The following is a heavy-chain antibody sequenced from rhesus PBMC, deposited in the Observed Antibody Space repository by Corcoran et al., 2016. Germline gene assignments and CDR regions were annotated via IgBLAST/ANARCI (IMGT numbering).Heavy chain of an antibody. CDR2: IYGSSGRT. CDR1: GGSISSNY. V-gene: IGHV4-160*01. Sequence: QVQLQESGPGLVKPSETLYLTCAVSGGSISSNYWSWIRQPPGKGLEWIGDIYGSSGRTYYNPSLKSRVTIATDTAKNQVALKLSSVTVADTAVYYCARDRRSWNGEGIWFECWGQGALVTVSS. CDR3: ARDRRSWNGEGIWFEC. D-gene: IGHD6-25*01. J-gene: IGHJ1*01.